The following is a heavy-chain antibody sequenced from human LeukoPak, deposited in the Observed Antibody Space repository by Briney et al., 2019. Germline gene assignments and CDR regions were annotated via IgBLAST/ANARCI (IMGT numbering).Heavy chain of an antibody. CDR3: AKERQGELGEYYFDY. V-gene: IGHV3-30*18. J-gene: IGHJ4*02. CDR1: GFTFSSYG. D-gene: IGHD1-26*01. CDR2: ISYDGSNK. Sequence: GGSLRLSCAASGFTFSSYGMHWVRQAPGKGLEWVAVISYDGSNKYYADSVKGRFTISRDNSKNTLYLQMNSLRAEDTAVYYCAKERQGELGEYYFDYWGQGTLVTVSS.